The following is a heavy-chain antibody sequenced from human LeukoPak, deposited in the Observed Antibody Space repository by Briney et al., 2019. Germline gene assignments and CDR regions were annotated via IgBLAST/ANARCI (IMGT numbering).Heavy chain of an antibody. Sequence: GGSLRLSCAASGFTFSSYSMNWVRQAPGKGLEWVSYISSSSSTMYYADAVKGRFTISRDNSRNTLYLQMNSLRAEDTAVYYCAKSASTVTRHFDFWGQGTLVTVSS. V-gene: IGHV3-48*01. CDR3: AKSASTVTRHFDF. CDR1: GFTFSSYS. J-gene: IGHJ4*02. CDR2: ISSSSSTM. D-gene: IGHD4-17*01.